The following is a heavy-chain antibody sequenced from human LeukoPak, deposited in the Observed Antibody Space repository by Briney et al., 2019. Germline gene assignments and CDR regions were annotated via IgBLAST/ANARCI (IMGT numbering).Heavy chain of an antibody. CDR2: IYWDDDK. V-gene: IGHV2-5*02. CDR3: AHVYRSEFPTFDS. J-gene: IGHJ4*02. CDR1: GFSLRSLGVT. Sequence: SGPTLLHPPQTLTLTCACSGFSLRSLGVTVGWIRLPPGKALEWLALIYWDDDKRYSPSLQNRLTITRDTSRNQVVLTLTNVDPVDTGTYFCAHVYRSEFPTFDSWGQGTLVTVSS. D-gene: IGHD6-19*01.